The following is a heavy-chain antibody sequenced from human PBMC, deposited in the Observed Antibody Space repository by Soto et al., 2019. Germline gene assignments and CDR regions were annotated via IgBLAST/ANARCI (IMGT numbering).Heavy chain of an antibody. CDR1: WFPFSTYA. J-gene: IGHJ4*02. CDR2: IGGSGEST. CDR3: AVHCSTSSCSY. D-gene: IGHD2-2*01. V-gene: IGHV3-23*01. Sequence: GGSLRLSCAASWFPFSTYAMSWVRQAPGKGLEWVSAIGGSGESTYYGDSVKGRFTISRDNSKNTVYLQMNSLRAEDTAVYYCAVHCSTSSCSYWGQGT.